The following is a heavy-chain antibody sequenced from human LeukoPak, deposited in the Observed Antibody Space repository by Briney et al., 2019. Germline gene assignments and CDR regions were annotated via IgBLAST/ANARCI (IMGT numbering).Heavy chain of an antibody. J-gene: IGHJ4*02. Sequence: PGGSLRLSCAAPGFTVSGTLMSWVRQAPGKGLEWVSVIYSGGSTYYADSVKGRFTISRDNSKNTLYLQMNSLRPEDTAVYYCARDPDYYGSGSGGYWGQGTLVTVSS. CDR3: ARDPDYYGSGSGGY. CDR1: GFTVSGTL. D-gene: IGHD3-10*01. CDR2: IYSGGST. V-gene: IGHV3-66*01.